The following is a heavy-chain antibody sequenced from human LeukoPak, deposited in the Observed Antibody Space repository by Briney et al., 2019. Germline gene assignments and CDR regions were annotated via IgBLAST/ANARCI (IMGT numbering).Heavy chain of an antibody. CDR3: ACTSSQGDDDFDI. CDR2: IYHSGST. V-gene: IGHV4-38-2*01. J-gene: IGHJ3*02. CDR1: GYSISSGYY. Sequence: PSETLSLTCAVSGYSISSGYYWGWIRQPPGKGLEWIGSIYHSGSTYYNPSLKSRVTISVDTSKNQFSLKLSSVTAADTAVYYCACTSSQGDDDFDIWGQGKMVTVSS.